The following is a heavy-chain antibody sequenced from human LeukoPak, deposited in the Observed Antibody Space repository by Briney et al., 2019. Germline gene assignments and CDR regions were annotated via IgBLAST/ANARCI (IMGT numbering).Heavy chain of an antibody. J-gene: IGHJ3*02. D-gene: IGHD6-13*01. CDR2: VYYSGST. Sequence: PSETLSLTCSVSGGSISSYYWSWIRQPPGKGLEWIGYVYYSGSTNYNPSLKSRVTISVDTSKNQFSLKLSSVTAADTAVHYCARRYSSSWSDAFDIWGQGTMVTVSS. V-gene: IGHV4-59*01. CDR3: ARRYSSSWSDAFDI. CDR1: GGSISSYY.